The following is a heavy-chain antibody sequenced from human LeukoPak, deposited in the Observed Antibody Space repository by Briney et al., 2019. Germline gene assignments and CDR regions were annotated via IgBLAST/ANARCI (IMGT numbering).Heavy chain of an antibody. Sequence: PSETLSLTXTVSGGSICSSSYYWGWIGQPPGKGLQWIGSIYYSGSTYYNPSLKSRVTISVDTSKNQFSLKLSSVTAADTAVYYCARQSLWTNYYDSSGAFDIWGQGTMVTVSS. CDR3: ARQSLWTNYYDSSGAFDI. J-gene: IGHJ3*02. V-gene: IGHV4-39*01. CDR2: IYYSGST. D-gene: IGHD3-22*01. CDR1: GGSICSSSYY.